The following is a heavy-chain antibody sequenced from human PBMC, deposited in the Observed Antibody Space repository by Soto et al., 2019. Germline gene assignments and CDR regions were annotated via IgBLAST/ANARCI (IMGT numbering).Heavy chain of an antibody. CDR2: IKQDGSEK. J-gene: IGHJ4*02. D-gene: IGHD6-6*01. CDR1: GFTFSSYS. Sequence: GGSLRLSCAASGFTFSSYSMNWVRQAPGKGLEWVANIKQDGSEKYYVDSVKGRFTISRDNAKNSLYLQMNSLRAEDTAVYYCARESGIAARSFDYWGQGTLVTVSS. CDR3: ARESGIAARSFDY. V-gene: IGHV3-7*01.